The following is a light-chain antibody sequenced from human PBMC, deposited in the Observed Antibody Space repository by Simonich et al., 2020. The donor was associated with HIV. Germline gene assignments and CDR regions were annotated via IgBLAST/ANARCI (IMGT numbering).Light chain of an antibody. V-gene: IGKV3-15*01. CDR3: QQFNSYPST. Sequence: EIVMTQSPATLSVSPGERATLSCRASQSVSSNLAWYQQKPGQAPRLLIYGASTRATGIPARFSGSGSGTEFTLTISSLQPEDFATYYCQQFNSYPSTFGQGTRLEIK. CDR2: GAS. CDR1: QSVSSN. J-gene: IGKJ5*01.